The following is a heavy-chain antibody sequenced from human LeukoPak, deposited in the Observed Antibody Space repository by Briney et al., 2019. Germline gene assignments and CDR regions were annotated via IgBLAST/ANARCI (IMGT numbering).Heavy chain of an antibody. D-gene: IGHD3-10*01. V-gene: IGHV4-34*01. Sequence: PSETLSLTCAVYGGSFSGYFWTWIRQPPGKGLEWIGEINHSGSTNYNPSLKSRVTISVDTSKNQFSLKLTSVTAADTAVYYCARGVGFVKIDYWGQGTLATVSP. J-gene: IGHJ4*02. CDR3: ARGVGFVKIDY. CDR1: GGSFSGYF. CDR2: INHSGST.